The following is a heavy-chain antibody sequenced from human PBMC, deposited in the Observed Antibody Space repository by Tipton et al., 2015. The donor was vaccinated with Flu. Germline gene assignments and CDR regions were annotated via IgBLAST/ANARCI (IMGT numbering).Heavy chain of an antibody. CDR3: ACRGSCYH. CDR1: GFTVTSSY. CDR2: IYGGGTT. V-gene: IGHV3-53*01. D-gene: IGHD1-26*01. Sequence: SLRLSCAASGFTVTSSYMSWVRQAPGKGLEWVSVIYGGGTTDYADSVKGRFTISRDKSKNALYLQMSSLRAEDTAVYYCACRGSCYHWGQGTLVTVSS. J-gene: IGHJ4*02.